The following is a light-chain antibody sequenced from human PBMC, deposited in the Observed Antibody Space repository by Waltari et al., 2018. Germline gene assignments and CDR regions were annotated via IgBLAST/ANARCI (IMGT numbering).Light chain of an antibody. CDR3: QSYDSGLTGYV. V-gene: IGLV1-40*01. J-gene: IGLJ1*01. CDR2: GDG. Sequence: HSALTQPPSVSGAPGQRVTISCSGGGSNIGAGFDVQWYQQLPRAAPKVVIYGDGPRPSGVPDRFSGSKSGASASLAITGLQAEDEGDYFCQSYDSGLTGYVFGTGTKVTVL. CDR1: GSNIGAGFD.